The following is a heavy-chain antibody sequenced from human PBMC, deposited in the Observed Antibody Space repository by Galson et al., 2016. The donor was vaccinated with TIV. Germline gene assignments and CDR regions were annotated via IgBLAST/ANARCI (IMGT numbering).Heavy chain of an antibody. CDR2: MSYDGRDK. CDR3: ARVYISYFFDY. J-gene: IGHJ4*02. Sequence: PRPSCAASGITFSSYAMSWVRQAPGKGLAWVAFMSYDGRDKNYADSVKGRFSISRDKSKNTLYLQMNSLRAEDTAVYYCARVYISYFFDYWGQGTLVTVSS. V-gene: IGHV3-30*04. CDR1: GITFSSYA. D-gene: IGHD3-10*01.